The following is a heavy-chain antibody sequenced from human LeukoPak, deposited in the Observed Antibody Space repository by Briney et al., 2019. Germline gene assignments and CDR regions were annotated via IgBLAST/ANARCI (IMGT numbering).Heavy chain of an antibody. CDR2: MNPNSGNT. D-gene: IGHD5-18*01. CDR1: GYTFTSYD. J-gene: IGHJ6*02. Sequence: ASVKVSCKASGYTFTSYDINWVRQATGQGLEWMEWMNPNSGNTGYAQKFQGRVTMTRNTSISTAYMELSSLRSEDTAVYYCARAPTGYSYGPYYYYYYGMDVWGQGTTVTVSS. V-gene: IGHV1-8*01. CDR3: ARAPTGYSYGPYYYYYYGMDV.